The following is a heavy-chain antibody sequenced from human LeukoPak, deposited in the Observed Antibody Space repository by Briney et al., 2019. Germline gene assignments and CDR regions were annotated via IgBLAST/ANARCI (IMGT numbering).Heavy chain of an antibody. D-gene: IGHD3-22*01. CDR3: ARVMGDSSGYYYHPSDYYFDY. Sequence: ASVKVSCKASGYTFTGYYMHWERQAPGQGLEWMGWINPNSGGTNYAQKFQGWVTMTRDTSISTAYMELSRLRSDDTAVYYCARVMGDSSGYYYHPSDYYFDYWGQGTLVTVSS. V-gene: IGHV1-2*04. CDR1: GYTFTGYY. J-gene: IGHJ4*02. CDR2: INPNSGGT.